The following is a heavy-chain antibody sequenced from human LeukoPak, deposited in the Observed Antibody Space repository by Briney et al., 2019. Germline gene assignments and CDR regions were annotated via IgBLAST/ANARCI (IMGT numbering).Heavy chain of an antibody. CDR1: GFPFSTYW. CDR2: INQDGTEK. D-gene: IGHD3-10*01. Sequence: GGSLRLSRAASGFPFSTYWMSWVRQAPGKGLEWVATINQDGTEKYYVDSVKGRFTISRDYAKNSLYLQMNSLRVEDTAVYYCAKVAKYYYGPETYYFFEQWGQGTPVTASS. CDR3: AKVAKYYYGPETYYFFEQ. J-gene: IGHJ4*02. V-gene: IGHV3-7*01.